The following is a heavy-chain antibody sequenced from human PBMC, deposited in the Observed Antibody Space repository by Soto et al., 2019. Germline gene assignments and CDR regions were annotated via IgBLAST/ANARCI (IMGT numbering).Heavy chain of an antibody. J-gene: IGHJ3*02. V-gene: IGHV3-48*03. CDR2: ISSSGSTI. CDR1: GFTFSSYE. CDR3: ARVRYSYGSDAFDI. Sequence: EVQLVESGGGLVQPGGSLRLSCAASGFTFSSYEMNWVRQAPGKGLEWVSYISSSGSTIYYADSVKGRFTISRDNAKNSLYLQMNSLRAEDTAVYYCARVRYSYGSDAFDIWGQGTMVTVSS. D-gene: IGHD5-18*01.